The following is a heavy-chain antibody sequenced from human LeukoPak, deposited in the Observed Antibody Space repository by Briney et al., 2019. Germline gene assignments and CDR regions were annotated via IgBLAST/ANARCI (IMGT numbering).Heavy chain of an antibody. Sequence: SETLSLTCAVYGGSFSGYYWSWIRQPPGKGLEWIGEINRSGSTNYNPSLKSRVTISVDTSKNQFSLKLSSVTAADTAVYYCARATYGDYEVNAFDIWGQGTMVTVSS. D-gene: IGHD4-17*01. J-gene: IGHJ3*02. CDR3: ARATYGDYEVNAFDI. CDR2: INRSGST. CDR1: GGSFSGYY. V-gene: IGHV4-34*01.